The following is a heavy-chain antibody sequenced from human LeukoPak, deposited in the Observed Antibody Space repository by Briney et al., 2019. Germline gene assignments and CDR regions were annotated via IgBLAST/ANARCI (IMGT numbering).Heavy chain of an antibody. V-gene: IGHV3-49*03. CDR1: GFTFGDYA. CDR3: TRNPPSDRSYSLYYGMDV. Sequence: GGSLRLSCTASGFTFGDYAMSWFRQAPGKGLEWVGFIRSKAYGGTTEYAASVKGRFTISRDDSKSIAYLQMNSLKTEDTAVYYCTRNPPSDRSYSLYYGMDVWGQGTTVIVSS. D-gene: IGHD1-26*01. J-gene: IGHJ6*02. CDR2: IRSKAYGGTT.